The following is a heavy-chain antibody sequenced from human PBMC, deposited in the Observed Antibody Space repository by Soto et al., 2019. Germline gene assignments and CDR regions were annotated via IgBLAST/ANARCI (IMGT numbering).Heavy chain of an antibody. J-gene: IGHJ6*02. V-gene: IGHV4-59*01. CDR1: GGSISSYY. CDR2: IYYSGST. Sequence: QVQLQESSPGLVKPSETLSLTCNVSGGSISSYYWSWIRQPPGKGLEWIGYIYYSGSTNYNPSLKSRLTISVDTSKNQFSLMLSSVTAADTAVYYCARHQRIGGLDVWGQGTTVTVSS. D-gene: IGHD3-16*01. CDR3: ARHQRIGGLDV.